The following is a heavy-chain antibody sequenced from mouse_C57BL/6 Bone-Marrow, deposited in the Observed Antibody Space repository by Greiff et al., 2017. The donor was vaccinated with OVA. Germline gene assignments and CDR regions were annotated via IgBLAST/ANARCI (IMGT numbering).Heavy chain of an antibody. Sequence: QVQLQQPGAELVKPGASVKMSCKASGYTFTSYWITWVKQRPGQGLEWIGDIYPGSGSTNYNEKFKSKATLTVDTSSSTAYMQLSSLTSEDSAVYDCAREGDYDWYFDVWGTGTTVTVSS. CDR3: AREGDYDWYFDV. CDR2: IYPGSGST. V-gene: IGHV1-55*01. CDR1: GYTFTSYW. D-gene: IGHD2-4*01. J-gene: IGHJ1*03.